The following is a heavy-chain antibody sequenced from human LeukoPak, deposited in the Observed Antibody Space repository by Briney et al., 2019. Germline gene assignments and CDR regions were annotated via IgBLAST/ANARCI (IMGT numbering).Heavy chain of an antibody. CDR1: GFTFSTYW. D-gene: IGHD1-1*01. V-gene: IGHV3-74*01. CDR3: ARGGLEPVDY. CDR2: INPDESST. Sequence: AGGSLRLSCAAPGFTFSTYWMHWVRQAPGKGLVWVSRINPDESSTSYADSVKGRFTISRDSAKNTLYLQLSSLRDDDTAVYYCARGGLEPVDYWGQGTLVTVSS. J-gene: IGHJ4*02.